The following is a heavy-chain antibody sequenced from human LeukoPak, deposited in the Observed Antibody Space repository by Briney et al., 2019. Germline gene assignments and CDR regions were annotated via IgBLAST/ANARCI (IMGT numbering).Heavy chain of an antibody. CDR3: ARDVTAQYSSGWYYVGY. CDR1: GYTFTSYG. D-gene: IGHD6-19*01. CDR2: ISAYNGNT. J-gene: IGHJ4*02. V-gene: IGHV1-18*01. Sequence: ASVKVSCKASGYTFTSYGISWVRQAPGQGLEWMGWISAYNGNTNYAQKLQGRVTMTTDTSTSTAYMELRSLRSDDTAVYYCARDVTAQYSSGWYYVGYWGQGTLVTVS.